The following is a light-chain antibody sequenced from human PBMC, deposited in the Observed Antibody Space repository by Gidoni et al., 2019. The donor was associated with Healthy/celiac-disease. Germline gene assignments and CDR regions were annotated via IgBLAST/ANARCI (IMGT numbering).Light chain of an antibody. J-gene: IGLJ2*01. CDR3: GTWDSSLSAGPVV. Sequence: QSVLPQPPSVSAAPGQKVTISCSGSSSNLGNNYVSWYQQLPGTAPKLLIYDNNKRPSGIPDRFSGSKSGTSATLGITGLQTGDEADYYCGTWDSSLSAGPVVFGGGTKLTVL. CDR1: SSNLGNNY. V-gene: IGLV1-51*01. CDR2: DNN.